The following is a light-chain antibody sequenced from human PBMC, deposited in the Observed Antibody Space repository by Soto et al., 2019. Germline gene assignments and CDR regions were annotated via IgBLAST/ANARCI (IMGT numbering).Light chain of an antibody. V-gene: IGKV3-20*01. CDR2: GAS. CDR1: QSVSSSY. J-gene: IGKJ2*01. Sequence: EVVLTQSPGTLSLSPGERATLSCRASQSVSSSYLAWYQQKRGQAPRLLIYGASSRAADIPDRFSGSGSGTDFTLTISRLEPEDFAVYFCQHYGSSPTPFGQGTKVEIK. CDR3: QHYGSSPTP.